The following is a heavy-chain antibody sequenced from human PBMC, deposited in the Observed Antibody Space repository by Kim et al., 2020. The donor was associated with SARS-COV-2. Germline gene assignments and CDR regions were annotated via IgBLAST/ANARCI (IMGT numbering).Heavy chain of an antibody. CDR2: ISAYNGNT. Sequence: ASVKVSCKASGYTFTSYGISWVRQAPGQGLEWMGWISAYNGNTNYAQKLQGRVTMTTDTSTSTAYMELRSLRSDDTAVYYCARGVYYYDSSGYENFDYWGQGTLVTVSS. D-gene: IGHD3-22*01. CDR1: GYTFTSYG. J-gene: IGHJ4*02. CDR3: ARGVYYYDSSGYENFDY. V-gene: IGHV1-18*01.